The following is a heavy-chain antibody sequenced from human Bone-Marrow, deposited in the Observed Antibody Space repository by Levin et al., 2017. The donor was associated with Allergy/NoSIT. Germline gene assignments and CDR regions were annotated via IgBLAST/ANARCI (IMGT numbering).Heavy chain of an antibody. CDR2: IKGKTDGGTT. D-gene: IGHD1-14*01. Sequence: GGSLRLSCVASGFTFGNAWMNWVRQAPGKGLQWVGRIKGKTDGGTTDYAAPVKGRFTISRDDSKKTLYLQMNSLKTEDTAIYYCTTRYHWGQGTLVTVFS. CDR1: GFTFGNAW. CDR3: TTRYH. J-gene: IGHJ5*02. V-gene: IGHV3-15*01.